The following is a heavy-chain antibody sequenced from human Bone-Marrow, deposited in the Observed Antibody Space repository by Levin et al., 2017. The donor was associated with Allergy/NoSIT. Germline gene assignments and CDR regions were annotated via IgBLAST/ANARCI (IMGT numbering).Heavy chain of an antibody. J-gene: IGHJ4*02. CDR3: ARATYYDFWSGLRRGSRETRVQYFDY. CDR1: GGTFSSYA. D-gene: IGHD3-3*01. Sequence: AASVKVSCKASGGTFSSYAISWVRQAPGQGLEWMGGIIPIFGTANYAQKFQGRVTITADESTSTAYMELSSLRSEDTAVYYCARATYYDFWSGLRRGSRETRVQYFDYWGQGTLVTVSS. V-gene: IGHV1-69*13. CDR2: IIPIFGTA.